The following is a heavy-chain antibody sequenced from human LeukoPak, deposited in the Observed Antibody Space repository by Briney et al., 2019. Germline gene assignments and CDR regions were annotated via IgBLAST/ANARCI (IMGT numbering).Heavy chain of an antibody. Sequence: ASVKVSCKASGGTFSSYAISWVRQAPGQGLEWMGRIIPIFGIANYAQKFQGRVTITADNSTSTAYMELSSLRSEDTAVYYCARGTGGLFDYWGQGTLVTVSS. CDR2: IIPIFGIA. CDR1: GGTFSSYA. CDR3: ARGTGGLFDY. V-gene: IGHV1-69*04. D-gene: IGHD2-8*02. J-gene: IGHJ4*02.